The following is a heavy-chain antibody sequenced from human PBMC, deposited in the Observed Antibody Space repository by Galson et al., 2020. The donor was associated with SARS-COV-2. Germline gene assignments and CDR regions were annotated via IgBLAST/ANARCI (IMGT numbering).Heavy chain of an antibody. J-gene: IGHJ3*02. CDR2: IYSGGST. D-gene: IGHD3-22*01. Sequence: TGGYLRLSCAASGFTVRSNYMSWVRQAPGKGLEWVSVIYSGGSTNYADSAKGRFTISRDNSKNTLYLQINSLRVEDTAVYYCARDPHDSSGYYSVNDAFDIWGQGTMVTVSS. V-gene: IGHV3-66*01. CDR1: GFTVRSNY. CDR3: ARDPHDSSGYYSVNDAFDI.